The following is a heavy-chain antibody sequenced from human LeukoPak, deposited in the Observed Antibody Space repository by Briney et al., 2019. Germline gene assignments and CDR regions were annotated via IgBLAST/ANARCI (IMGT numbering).Heavy chain of an antibody. CDR1: GGSFSGYY. V-gene: IGHV4-34*01. J-gene: IGHJ3*01. CDR2: INHSGST. D-gene: IGHD1-26*01. CDR3: ARGRAGGRKAFDF. Sequence: PSETLSLTCAVYGGSFSGYYWSWIRQPPGKGQEWIGEINHSGSTNYNPSLKSRVTISVDTSKNQFSLKPRSVTAADTAVYYCARGRAGGRKAFDFWGQGTMVTVFS.